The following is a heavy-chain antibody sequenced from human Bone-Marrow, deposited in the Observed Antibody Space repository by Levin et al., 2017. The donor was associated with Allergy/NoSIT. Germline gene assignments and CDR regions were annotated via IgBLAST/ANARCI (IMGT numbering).Heavy chain of an antibody. J-gene: IGHJ4*02. CDR2: INHSGST. Sequence: SETLSLTCAVYGGSFSGYYWSWIRQPPGKGLEWIGEINHSGSTNYNPSLKSRVTISVDTSKNQFSLKLSSVTAADTAVYYCARGAHYYDSSGPIPFDYWGQGTLVTVSS. D-gene: IGHD3-22*01. V-gene: IGHV4-34*01. CDR3: ARGAHYYDSSGPIPFDY. CDR1: GGSFSGYY.